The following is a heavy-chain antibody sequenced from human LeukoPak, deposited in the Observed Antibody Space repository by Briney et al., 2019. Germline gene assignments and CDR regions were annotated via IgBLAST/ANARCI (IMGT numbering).Heavy chain of an antibody. J-gene: IGHJ2*01. Sequence: SGTLSLTCAVSGGSISSSNWWSWVRQPPGKGLEWIGEIYHSGSTNYNPSLKSRVTISVDKSKNQFSPKLSSVTAADTAVYYCARVSIAVAGTCWYFDLWGRGTLVTVSS. D-gene: IGHD6-19*01. CDR3: ARVSIAVAGTCWYFDL. V-gene: IGHV4-4*02. CDR2: IYHSGST. CDR1: GGSISSSNW.